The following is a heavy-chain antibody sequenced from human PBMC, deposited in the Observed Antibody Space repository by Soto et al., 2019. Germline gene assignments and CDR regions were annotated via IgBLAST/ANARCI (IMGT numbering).Heavy chain of an antibody. Sequence: QVQLVQSGAEVKQPGSSVKVSCQASGVTFSSFAISWVRQAPGQGLEWMGGIIPIFRTPNYAQNFQGRVTITADEPTSSVYMGVSRLRSEYTAVYYCARRTGSGCRPGTHIFNWFDHCGQRTLVTVSS. CDR2: IIPIFRTP. CDR3: ARRTGSGCRPGTHIFNWFDH. D-gene: IGHD6-19*01. CDR1: GVTFSSFA. V-gene: IGHV1-69*01. J-gene: IGHJ5*02.